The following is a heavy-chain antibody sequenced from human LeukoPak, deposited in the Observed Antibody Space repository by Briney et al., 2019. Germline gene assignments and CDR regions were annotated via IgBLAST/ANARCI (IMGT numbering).Heavy chain of an antibody. J-gene: IGHJ4*02. Sequence: SVTVSCKASGGTFSSYAISWVRQAPGQGLEWMGGIIPIFGTANYAQKFQGRVTITTDESTSTAYMELSSLRSEDTAVYYCARSARYDSSGYSKSGDYRGQGTLVTVSS. D-gene: IGHD3-22*01. CDR1: GGTFSSYA. CDR3: ARSARYDSSGYSKSGDY. CDR2: IIPIFGTA. V-gene: IGHV1-69*05.